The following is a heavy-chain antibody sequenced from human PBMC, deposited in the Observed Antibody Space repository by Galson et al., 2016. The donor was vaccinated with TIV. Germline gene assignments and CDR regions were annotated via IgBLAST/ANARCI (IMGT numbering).Heavy chain of an antibody. CDR3: ARGRKWLPPEV. J-gene: IGHJ4*02. CDR1: GGTFRSYT. V-gene: IGHV1-69*05. Sequence: SVKVSCTASGGTFRSYTFSWVRQAPGQGLEWMGGTVPSFNTATYAQKFQGRVTIATDESTSTAYMELSRLTSDDTAVYYCARGRKWLPPEVWGQGTLVTVS. CDR2: TVPSFNTA. D-gene: IGHD6-19*01.